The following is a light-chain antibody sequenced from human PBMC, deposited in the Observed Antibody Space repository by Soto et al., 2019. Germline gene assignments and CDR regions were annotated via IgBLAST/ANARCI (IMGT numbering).Light chain of an antibody. CDR2: DAS. CDR1: QSISSW. CDR3: QQYNTYSRT. V-gene: IGKV1-5*01. J-gene: IGKJ1*01. Sequence: GDRVTITCRASQSISSWLAWYRQKPGKAPKLLVFDASNLESGVPSRFSGSGSGTEFTLTINSLQPDDFATYYCQQYNTYSRTFGKGTKVEIK.